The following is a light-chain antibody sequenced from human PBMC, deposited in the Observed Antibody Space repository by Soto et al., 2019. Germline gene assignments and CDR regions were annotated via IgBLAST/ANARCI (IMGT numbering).Light chain of an antibody. CDR2: GAS. V-gene: IGKV3-15*01. CDR1: HSVSSR. J-gene: IGKJ1*01. Sequence: EIVMTQSPATLSVSPRERVTLSCRASHSVSSRLAWYQQKPGQSPRLLIYGASTRATGIPARFSGSGSGTEFTLTISSLQSEDFGVYYCHQYNNLWTFGQGTKVDIK. CDR3: HQYNNLWT.